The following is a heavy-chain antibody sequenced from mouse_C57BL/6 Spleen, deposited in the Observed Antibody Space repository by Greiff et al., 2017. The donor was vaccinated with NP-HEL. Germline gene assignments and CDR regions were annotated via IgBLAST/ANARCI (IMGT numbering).Heavy chain of an antibody. Sequence: EVKLVESGGGLVQPKGSLKLSCAASGFSFNTYAMNWVRQAPGKGLEWVARIRSKSNNYATYYADSVKDRFTISRDDSESMLYLQMNNLKTEDTAMYYCVRLYDYAYAMDYWGQGTSVTVSS. D-gene: IGHD2-4*01. CDR3: VRLYDYAYAMDY. V-gene: IGHV10-1*01. J-gene: IGHJ4*01. CDR2: IRSKSNNYAT. CDR1: GFSFNTYA.